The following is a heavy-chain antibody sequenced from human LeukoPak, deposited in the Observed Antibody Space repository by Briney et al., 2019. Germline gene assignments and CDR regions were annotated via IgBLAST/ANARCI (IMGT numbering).Heavy chain of an antibody. CDR1: GFTFSSYE. D-gene: IGHD1-7*01. CDR3: ARPSSLELPYYFDY. CDR2: ISSSGSSI. V-gene: IGHV3-48*03. Sequence: PGGSLRLSCAASGFTFSSYEMNWVRQAPGKGLEWVSYISSSGSSIHYADSVKGRFTISRDNAKNSLYLQMNSLRAEDTAVYYCARPSSLELPYYFDYWGQGTLVTVSS. J-gene: IGHJ4*02.